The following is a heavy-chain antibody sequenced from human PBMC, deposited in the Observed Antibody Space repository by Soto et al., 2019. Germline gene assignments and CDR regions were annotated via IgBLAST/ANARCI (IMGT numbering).Heavy chain of an antibody. J-gene: IGHJ4*02. V-gene: IGHV3-9*01. D-gene: IGHD2-2*01. CDR3: AKGGQLLTEGGGY. CDR2: ISWNSGSI. CDR1: GFTFDDYA. Sequence: EVQLVESGGGLVQPGRSLRLSCAASGFTFDDYAMHWVRQAPGKGLEWVSGISWNSGSIGYADSVKGRFTISRDNAKNALYLQMNGLRAEDTAMYYWAKGGQLLTEGGGYWGQGNLVTVSS.